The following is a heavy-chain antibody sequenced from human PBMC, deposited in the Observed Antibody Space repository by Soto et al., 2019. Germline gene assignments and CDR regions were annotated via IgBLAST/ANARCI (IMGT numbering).Heavy chain of an antibody. CDR3: ARVSYCSGASCYLFDF. Sequence: PSETLSLTCIVSGASISSGGYYYHWIRQHPGKGLEWIGYVFHTGSTYCNPSLRSRVTMSADTSKNQFSLKLTSVTAADTAVYYCARVSYCSGASCYLFDFWGQGILVTVSS. D-gene: IGHD2-15*01. V-gene: IGHV4-31*03. CDR1: GASISSGGYY. J-gene: IGHJ4*02. CDR2: VFHTGST.